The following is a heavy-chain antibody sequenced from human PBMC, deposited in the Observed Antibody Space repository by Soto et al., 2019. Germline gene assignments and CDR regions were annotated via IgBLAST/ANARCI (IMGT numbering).Heavy chain of an antibody. CDR2: ISYDGSNK. V-gene: IGHV3-30*18. Sequence: QVQLVESGGGVVQPGRSLRLSCAASGFTFSSYGMHWVRQAPGKGLEWVAVISYDGSNKYYADSVKGRFTISRDNSKNPLYLQMNSLRAEDTAVYYCAKDVGRITMVRGGFFDYWGQGTLVTVSS. J-gene: IGHJ4*02. CDR3: AKDVGRITMVRGGFFDY. CDR1: GFTFSSYG. D-gene: IGHD3-10*01.